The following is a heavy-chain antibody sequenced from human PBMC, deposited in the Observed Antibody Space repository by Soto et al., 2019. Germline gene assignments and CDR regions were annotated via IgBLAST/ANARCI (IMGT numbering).Heavy chain of an antibody. V-gene: IGHV4-61*01. Sequence: QVQLQESGPGLVKPSETLSITCTVSGGSVTSGTYFWNWVRQPPGKGLEWIGYISYSGNTDYNPSLKSRATISIDTSKTQFSLKLTSLTAADTAVYYCGRRNSGGNWFDPWGPGTLVTVSS. J-gene: IGHJ5*02. CDR1: GGSVTSGTYF. CDR3: GRRNSGGNWFDP. CDR2: ISYSGNT. D-gene: IGHD4-17*01.